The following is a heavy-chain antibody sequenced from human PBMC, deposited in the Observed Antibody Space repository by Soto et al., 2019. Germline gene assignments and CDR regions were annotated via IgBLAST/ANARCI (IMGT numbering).Heavy chain of an antibody. Sequence: LGESLKISCKGSGYSFTSYWIGWVRQMPGKGLEWMGIIYPGDSDTRYSPSFQGQVTISADKSISTAYLQWSSLKASDTAMYYCARHPYSNPRYYYYGMDVWGQGTTVTVSS. D-gene: IGHD4-4*01. CDR1: GYSFTSYW. CDR3: ARHPYSNPRYYYYGMDV. V-gene: IGHV5-51*01. CDR2: IYPGDSDT. J-gene: IGHJ6*02.